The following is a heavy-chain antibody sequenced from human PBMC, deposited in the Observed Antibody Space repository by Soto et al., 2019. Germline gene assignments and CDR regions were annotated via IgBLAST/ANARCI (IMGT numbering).Heavy chain of an antibody. CDR1: GGSISSYY. Sequence: PSETLSLTCTVSGGSISSYYWSWIRQPPGKGLEWIGYIYYSGSTNYNPSLKSRVTISVDTSKNQFSLKLSSVTAADTAVYYCARDLELDSNWSDPWGQGTLVTVSS. V-gene: IGHV4-59*01. D-gene: IGHD1-7*01. CDR2: IYYSGST. CDR3: ARDLELDSNWSDP. J-gene: IGHJ5*02.